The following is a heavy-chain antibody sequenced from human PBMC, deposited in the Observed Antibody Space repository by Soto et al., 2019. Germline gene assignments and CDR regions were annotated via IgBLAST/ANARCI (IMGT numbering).Heavy chain of an antibody. V-gene: IGHV1-69*02. J-gene: IGHJ4*02. CDR3: DISSTSTGARYFDY. CDR2: IIPILGIA. D-gene: IGHD2-2*01. Sequence: SVKVSCKASGGTFSSYTISWVRQAPGQGLEWMGRIIPILGIANYAQKFQGRVTITADKSTSTAYMELSSLRSEDTAVYYCDISSTSTGARYFDYWGQGTLVTVSS. CDR1: GGTFSSYT.